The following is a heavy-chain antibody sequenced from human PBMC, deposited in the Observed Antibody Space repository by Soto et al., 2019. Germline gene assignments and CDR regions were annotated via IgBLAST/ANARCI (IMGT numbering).Heavy chain of an antibody. CDR2: ISSSSYI. CDR3: ARDSADFAGAATNDY. Sequence: GGSLRLSCAASGFTFSSYSMNWVRQAPGKGLEWVSSISSSSYIYYADSVKGRFTISRDNAKNSLYLQMNSLRAEDTAVYYCARDSADFAGAATNDYWGQGTLVIVSS. V-gene: IGHV3-21*01. J-gene: IGHJ4*02. CDR1: GFTFSSYS.